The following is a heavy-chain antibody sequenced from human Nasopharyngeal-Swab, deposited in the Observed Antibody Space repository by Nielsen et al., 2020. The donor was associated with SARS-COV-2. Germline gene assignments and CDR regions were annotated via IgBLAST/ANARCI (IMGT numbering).Heavy chain of an antibody. Sequence: WIRQPPGKGLEWVSAISGSGGSTYYADSVKGWFTISRDNSKNTLYLQMNSLRAEDTAVYYCAKDLVVVITPNGMDVWGQGTTVTVSS. J-gene: IGHJ6*02. CDR3: AKDLVVVITPNGMDV. CDR2: ISGSGGST. V-gene: IGHV3-23*01. D-gene: IGHD3-22*01.